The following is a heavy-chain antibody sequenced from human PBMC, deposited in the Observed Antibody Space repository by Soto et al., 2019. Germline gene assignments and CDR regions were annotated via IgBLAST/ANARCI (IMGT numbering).Heavy chain of an antibody. V-gene: IGHV1-18*01. CDR3: ARFVRDYDILTGYRYYFDY. D-gene: IGHD3-9*01. Sequence: QVQLVQSGVEVQKPGASVKVSCKASGYTFTNYGINWVRQAPGQGLEWMGWISAYNGNTDYAQKFQGRVTMTTDTSTSTAYMELRSLRSDDTAVYYCARFVRDYDILTGYRYYFDYWGQGTLVTVSS. CDR1: GYTFTNYG. CDR2: ISAYNGNT. J-gene: IGHJ4*02.